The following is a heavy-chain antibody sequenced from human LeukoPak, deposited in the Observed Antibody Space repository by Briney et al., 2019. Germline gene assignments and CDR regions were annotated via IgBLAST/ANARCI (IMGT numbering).Heavy chain of an antibody. CDR2: ISGSSGST. V-gene: IGHV3-23*01. D-gene: IGHD3-3*01. Sequence: PGGSLRLSCAASGLTFSSYAMSWVRQAPGKGLEWVSAISGSSGSTYYADSVKGRLTISRDNSKNTLYLQMNSLRAEDTAVYYCAKSPSYDFWTGNYFDYWGQGTLVTVSS. CDR3: AKSPSYDFWTGNYFDY. CDR1: GLTFSSYA. J-gene: IGHJ4*02.